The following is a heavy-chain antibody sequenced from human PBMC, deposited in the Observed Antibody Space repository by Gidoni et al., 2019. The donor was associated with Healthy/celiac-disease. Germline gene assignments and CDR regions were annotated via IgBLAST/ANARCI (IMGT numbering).Heavy chain of an antibody. V-gene: IGHV3-21*01. CDR1: GFTFSSYS. Sequence: EVQLVESGGGLVKPGASLRLSCAASGFTFSSYSMNWVRQAPGKGLEWVSSISSSSSYIYYAASVKGRFTISRDNAKTSLYLQMNSLRAEDTAVYYCARDSRWDDAFDIWGQGTMVTVSS. J-gene: IGHJ3*02. CDR3: ARDSRWDDAFDI. CDR2: ISSSSSYI. D-gene: IGHD1-26*01.